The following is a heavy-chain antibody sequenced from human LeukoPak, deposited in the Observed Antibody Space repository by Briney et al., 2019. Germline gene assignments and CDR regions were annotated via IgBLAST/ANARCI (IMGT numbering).Heavy chain of an antibody. D-gene: IGHD3-10*02. CDR3: ARNVYNFDY. J-gene: IGHJ4*02. CDR1: GFTFSSYE. V-gene: IGHV3-48*03. Sequence: GGSLRLSCAAFGFTFSSYEMNWVRQAPGKGLEWVSYISSSGSTIYYADSVQGRFTISRDNAQNSLYLQMSSLRAEDTAVYYCARNVYNFDYWGQGTLVTVSS. CDR2: ISSSGSTI.